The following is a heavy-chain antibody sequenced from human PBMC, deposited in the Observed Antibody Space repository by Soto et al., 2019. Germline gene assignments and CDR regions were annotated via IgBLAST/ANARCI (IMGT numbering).Heavy chain of an antibody. CDR1: GGTFSSQT. V-gene: IGHV1-69*02. J-gene: IGHJ6*03. CDR2: IIPVRDLA. CDR3: ASSLRADHYYFYYMDV. Sequence: ASVKVSCKASGGTFSSQTFSWVRQAPGQGLEWMGRIIPVRDLANYAQKFQGRVTITADKSTSTAYMELSSLRSEDTAVYYCASSLRADHYYFYYMDVWGEGTTVTVSS.